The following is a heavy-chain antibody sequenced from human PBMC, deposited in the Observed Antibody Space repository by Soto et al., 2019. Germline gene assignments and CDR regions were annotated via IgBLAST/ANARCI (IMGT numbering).Heavy chain of an antibody. Sequence: QVQLVQSGAEVKKPGASVKVSCKASGYTFTSYGISWVRQAPGQGLEWMGWISAYNGNTNYAQKLQGRVTMTTDTSTSTAYMELRSLRSDDTAVYYCARRAPVWSNSFHIGYYGMDVWGQGTTVTVSS. CDR2: ISAYNGNT. V-gene: IGHV1-18*01. CDR3: ARRAPVWSNSFHIGYYGMDV. J-gene: IGHJ6*02. CDR1: GYTFTSYG. D-gene: IGHD1-26*01.